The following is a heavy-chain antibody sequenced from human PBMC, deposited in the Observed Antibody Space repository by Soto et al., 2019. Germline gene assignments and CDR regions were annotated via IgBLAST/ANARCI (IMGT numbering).Heavy chain of an antibody. J-gene: IGHJ4*01. V-gene: IGHV4-59*01. CDR3: ARSGYSYVNHYFDY. D-gene: IGHD5-18*01. CDR2: TYDNGST. CDR1: GGSINSYY. Sequence: SETLSLTCTVSGGSINSYYCSWIRKSPGKGLEWIGYTYDNGSTNYNPSLKSRVSISVDTSKNQFSLKLSSVTAADTAVYYCARSGYSYVNHYFDYWGHGTLVTVSS.